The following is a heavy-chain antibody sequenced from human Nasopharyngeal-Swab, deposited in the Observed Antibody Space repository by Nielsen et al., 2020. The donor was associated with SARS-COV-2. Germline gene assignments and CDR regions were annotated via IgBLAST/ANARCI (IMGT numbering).Heavy chain of an antibody. V-gene: IGHV4-39*01. Sequence: WIRQPPGKGLEWIGSIYYSGSTYYNPSLKSRVTIFVDTSKNQFSLKLSSVTAADTAVYYCARPNTPEDIVVVPAAIAFDIWGQGTMVTVSS. D-gene: IGHD2-2*01. J-gene: IGHJ3*02. CDR3: ARPNTPEDIVVVPAAIAFDI. CDR2: IYYSGST.